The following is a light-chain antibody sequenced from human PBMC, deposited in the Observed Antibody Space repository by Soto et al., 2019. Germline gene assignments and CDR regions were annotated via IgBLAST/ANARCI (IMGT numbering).Light chain of an antibody. Sequence: QSVLTQPASVSGSPGQSITISCTGTSSDFGGYNYVSWYQQHPGKAPKLMIYDVSNRPSGVSNRFSGSKSGNTASLTIPGLQAEDEADYYCSSYTSSSTLYVFGTGTRSPS. V-gene: IGLV2-14*01. J-gene: IGLJ1*01. CDR1: SSDFGGYNY. CDR2: DVS. CDR3: SSYTSSSTLYV.